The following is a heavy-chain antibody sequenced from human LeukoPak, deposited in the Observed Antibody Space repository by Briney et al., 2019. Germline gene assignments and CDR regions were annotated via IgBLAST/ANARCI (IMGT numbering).Heavy chain of an antibody. CDR3: AKDLPGSGWALHY. Sequence: GGSLRLSCAASGFIFSRHAMSWVRQVPGKGLEWVSSISDGGTFYSDSVKGRFAISRDNSKNTLYLQMNSLRAEDTALYHCAKDLPGSGWALHYWGQGTLVTVSS. CDR1: GFIFSRHA. CDR2: ISDGGT. D-gene: IGHD6-19*01. J-gene: IGHJ4*02. V-gene: IGHV3-23*01.